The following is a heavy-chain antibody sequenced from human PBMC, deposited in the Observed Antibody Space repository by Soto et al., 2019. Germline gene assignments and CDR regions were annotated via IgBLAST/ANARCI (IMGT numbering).Heavy chain of an antibody. V-gene: IGHV1-69*02. Sequence: QVHLVQSGAEVKKPGSSVKVSCNAYGDTFDSYTINWVRQAPGQRLEWMGRIIPMLGMSNDALKFQGRVTSTADKSTTTVYMHLSSLRSDDTAVYYCARSDGSGSRAFDYWGQGTLVTVSS. D-gene: IGHD3-10*01. J-gene: IGHJ4*02. CDR2: IIPMLGMS. CDR3: ARSDGSGSRAFDY. CDR1: GDTFDSYT.